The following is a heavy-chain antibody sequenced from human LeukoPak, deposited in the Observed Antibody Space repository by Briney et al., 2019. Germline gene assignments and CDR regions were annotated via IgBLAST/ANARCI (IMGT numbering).Heavy chain of an antibody. D-gene: IGHD1-14*01. Sequence: GGSLRLSCAASGFTFSDHYMDWVRQAPGKGLESVSYISPSGTDISYADSVKGRFTISRDNAKNSLYLQMNSLRAEDTAVYYCSRDPRNLDYWGQGTLVTVSS. CDR2: ISPSGTDI. J-gene: IGHJ4*02. CDR1: GFTFSDHY. V-gene: IGHV3-11*01. CDR3: SRDPRNLDY.